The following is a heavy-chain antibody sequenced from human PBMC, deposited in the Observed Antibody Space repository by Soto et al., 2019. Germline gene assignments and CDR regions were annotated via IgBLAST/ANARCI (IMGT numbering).Heavy chain of an antibody. CDR2: VYNIGST. Sequence: QVQLQESGPGLVEPSQTLSLTCTVSGGSISSGGYFWSWIRQPPGKGLEWIGHVYNIGSTYSNPSLTSRVTISVDTSKNQFSLRLSFVTAADPAVYYWARGPAGDKVDYWGQGTLVTVSS. D-gene: IGHD7-27*01. J-gene: IGHJ4*02. V-gene: IGHV4-30-4*01. CDR1: GGSISSGGYF. CDR3: ARGPAGDKVDY.